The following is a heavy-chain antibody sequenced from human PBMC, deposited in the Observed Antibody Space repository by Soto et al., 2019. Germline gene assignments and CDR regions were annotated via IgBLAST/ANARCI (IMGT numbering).Heavy chain of an antibody. J-gene: IGHJ4*02. CDR1: GFTFNSYG. V-gene: IGHV3-30*18. CDR2: LAYHGRNE. CDR3: AKSYWPSINAVLTSAIDH. Sequence: VHLVESGGGVVQPGRSLRLSCAASGFTFNSYGMYWNRQAPGKGLEWVAGLAYHGRNEYYAHSVKGRFTTSRDNSNSTLFLQMNSLRPEDTAVYYCAKSYWPSINAVLTSAIDHWGRGTLVIVPS. D-gene: IGHD2-2*01.